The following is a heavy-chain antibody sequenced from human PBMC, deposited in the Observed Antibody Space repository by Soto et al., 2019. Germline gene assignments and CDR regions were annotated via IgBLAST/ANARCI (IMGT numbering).Heavy chain of an antibody. CDR3: VRAVDAGGY. Sequence: QGQLVESGGGVVQPGRSLRLSCAASGVTFSNSAMHWVRQAPGKGMEWIAGISFDGSNPHYADSVEGRFTISRDNSKSTLYLRMNSLRSDDAALYLGVRAVDAGGYWGQGALVTVSS. J-gene: IGHJ4*02. V-gene: IGHV3-30-3*01. CDR2: ISFDGSNP. D-gene: IGHD2-8*01. CDR1: GVTFSNSA.